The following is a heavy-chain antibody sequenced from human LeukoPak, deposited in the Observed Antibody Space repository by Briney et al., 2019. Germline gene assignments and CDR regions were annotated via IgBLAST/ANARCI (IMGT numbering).Heavy chain of an antibody. CDR3: ARGELMVFANQFDY. D-gene: IGHD2-8*01. Sequence: SETLSLTCTVSGGSINSGRYYWSWIRQPAGKGLQWIGRIFTSGSTNYNPSLKSRVTISVDTSKNQFSLKLSSVTAADTAVYYCARGELMVFANQFDYWGQGTLVTVSS. CDR1: GGSINSGRYY. J-gene: IGHJ4*02. V-gene: IGHV4-61*02. CDR2: IFTSGST.